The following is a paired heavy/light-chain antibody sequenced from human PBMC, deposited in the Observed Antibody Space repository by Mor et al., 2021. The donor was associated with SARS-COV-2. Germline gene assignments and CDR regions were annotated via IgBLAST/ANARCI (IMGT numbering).Heavy chain of an antibody. CDR1: GYRFADYH. Sequence: QVQLVQSGGEMRRPGASVRVSCKASGYRFADYHIHWVRQAPGQGPEWLGDISVFDGHTQYARKVVDRLILTADKSTKTAYLELTRLRSDDTAKYFCARGTGDGLLLLDSWGQGTLLAVSS. V-gene: IGHV1-18*04. CDR2: ISVFDGHT. J-gene: IGHJ4*02. CDR3: ARGTGDGLLLLDS. D-gene: IGHD1-1*01.
Light chain of an antibody. CDR3: QDYNVRPLT. V-gene: IGKV3-15*01. CDR2: GES. J-gene: IGKJ4*01. Sequence: ETVLTQSPATLSVSPGERATLSCRASQSIRSGVAWFQQKPGQAPRLLIYGESFRATGVPARFSGSGSGTEFTLSISSLLPEDFGVYYCQDYNVRPLTFGGGTKVEI. CDR1: QSIRSG.